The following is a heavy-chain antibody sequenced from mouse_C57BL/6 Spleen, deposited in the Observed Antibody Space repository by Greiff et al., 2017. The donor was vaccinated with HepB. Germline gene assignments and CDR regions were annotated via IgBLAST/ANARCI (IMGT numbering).Heavy chain of an antibody. D-gene: IGHD3-2*02. CDR1: GYTFTSYW. V-gene: IGHV1-55*01. Sequence: QVQLQQPGAELVKPGASVKISCKASGYTFTSYWITWVKQRPGQGLEWIGDIYPGSGSTNYNEKFKSKATLTVDTSSSTAYMQLSSLTSEDSAVYYCARTDSSGYPFAYWGQGTLVTVSA. J-gene: IGHJ3*01. CDR3: ARTDSSGYPFAY. CDR2: IYPGSGST.